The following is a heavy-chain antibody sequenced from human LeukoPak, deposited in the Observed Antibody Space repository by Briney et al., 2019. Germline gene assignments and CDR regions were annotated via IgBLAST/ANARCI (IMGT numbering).Heavy chain of an antibody. CDR2: ISYDGSNK. D-gene: IGHD4-17*01. V-gene: IGHV3-30*04. CDR3: ARAAMTTVTTAY. Sequence: GRSLRLSCAASGFTFSSYAMHWVRQAPGKGLEWVAVISYDGSNKYYADSVKGRFTVSRDNSKNTLYLQMNSLRAEDTAVYYCARAAMTTVTTAYWGRGTLVTVSS. J-gene: IGHJ4*02. CDR1: GFTFSSYA.